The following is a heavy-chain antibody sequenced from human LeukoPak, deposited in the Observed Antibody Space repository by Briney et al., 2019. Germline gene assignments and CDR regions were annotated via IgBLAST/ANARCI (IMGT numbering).Heavy chain of an antibody. CDR1: GYTFTSYG. CDR2: ISAYNGNT. Sequence: ASVKVSCKASGYTFTSYGISWVRQAPGQGLEWMGWISAYNGNTNYAQKLQGRVTMTTDKSTSTAYMELSSLRSEDTAVYYCARGVKSSGPPDYWGQGTLVTVSS. CDR3: ARGVKSSGPPDY. J-gene: IGHJ4*02. D-gene: IGHD3-22*01. V-gene: IGHV1-18*01.